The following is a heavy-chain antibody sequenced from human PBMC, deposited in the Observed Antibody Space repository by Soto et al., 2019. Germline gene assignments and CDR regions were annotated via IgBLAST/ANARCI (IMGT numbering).Heavy chain of an antibody. CDR3: ATDYYGSGTYPYYHYGMDV. V-gene: IGHV1-46*01. CDR1: GYTFTSYY. J-gene: IGHJ6*02. Sequence: ASVKVSCKASGYTFTSYYMHWVRQAPGQGLEWMGIINPSGGRTTYAQKFQGRVTVTRDTSTSTVYMELNSLRSEDTAVYYCATDYYGSGTYPYYHYGMDVWGQGTTVTVSS. D-gene: IGHD3-10*01. CDR2: INPSGGRT.